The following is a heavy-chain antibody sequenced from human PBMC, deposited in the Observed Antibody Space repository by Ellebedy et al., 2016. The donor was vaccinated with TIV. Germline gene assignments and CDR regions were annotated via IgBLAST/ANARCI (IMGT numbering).Heavy chain of an antibody. CDR1: GFTFSNFW. CDR2: ISNSGGSI. J-gene: IGHJ4*02. CDR3: AAGPYSYGWGY. Sequence: PGGSLRLSCAASGFTFSNFWMHWVRQAPGQGLVWVSRISNSGGSITYADSVKGRFTISRDNAKNTLYLQMNSLRAEDTAVYYCAAGPYSYGWGYWGQGTLVTVSS. D-gene: IGHD5-18*01. V-gene: IGHV3-74*03.